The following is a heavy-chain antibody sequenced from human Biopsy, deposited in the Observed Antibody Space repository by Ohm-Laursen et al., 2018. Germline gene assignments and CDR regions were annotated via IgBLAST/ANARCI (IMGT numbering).Heavy chain of an antibody. CDR3: ARDPLNGHKHFDY. CDR1: GYTLTGYA. CDR2: INPNTGAT. D-gene: IGHD2-8*01. J-gene: IGHJ4*02. Sequence: ASVKVSCKVSGYTLTGYATHWVRHAPGEGLEWIGLINPNTGATNYAQKFQGTVTMIRDTTISTAYMALGSLRSADAAIYYCARDPLNGHKHFDYWGQGSLVTVSS. V-gene: IGHV1-2*02.